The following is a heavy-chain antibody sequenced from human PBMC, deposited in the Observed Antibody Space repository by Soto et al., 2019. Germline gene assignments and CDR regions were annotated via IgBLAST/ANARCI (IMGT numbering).Heavy chain of an antibody. D-gene: IGHD4-17*01. CDR2: IIPIFGTA. V-gene: IGHV1-69*05. CDR1: GGTFSSYA. Sequence: QVQLVQPGAEVKKPGSSVKVSCKASGGTFSSYAISWVRQAPGQGLEWMGGIIPIFGTANYAQKFQGRVTITSGESTSEGYLVLSSLSSEDKAGCCCAGRGGVDYGDYDLYNYYYGMDLRGEGPTVAVSS. CDR3: AGRGGVDYGDYDLYNYYYGMDL. J-gene: IGHJ6*04.